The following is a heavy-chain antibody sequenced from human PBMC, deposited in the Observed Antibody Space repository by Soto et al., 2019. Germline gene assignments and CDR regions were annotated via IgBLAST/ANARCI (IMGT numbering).Heavy chain of an antibody. CDR1: GYTFATYD. J-gene: IGHJ5*01. V-gene: IGHV1-8*01. D-gene: IGHD2-21*01. CDR3: ARSDGYNFNWLDS. Sequence: QVQLVQSGAEVKTPGASVKVSCKASGYTFATYDINWVRQAPGQGLEWMGWMNPNSDNTGYAQKFQGRLTMTRDTALSVAHMELSSLRNEATAVYYCARSDGYNFNWLDSWGQGTLVTVSA. CDR2: MNPNSDNT.